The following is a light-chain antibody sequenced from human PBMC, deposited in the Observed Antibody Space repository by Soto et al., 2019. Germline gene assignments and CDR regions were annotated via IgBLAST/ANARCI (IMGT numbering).Light chain of an antibody. J-gene: IGKJ1*01. Sequence: DIRMTQSPPSLSASVGDKITITCRASQGISNYLAWYQQKPGEVPKLLIYAASTLQSGVSSRFSGSGSGTVFTLTINSLQPEDVASYYCQSYDNVPRTVGQGTKVEVK. V-gene: IGKV1-27*01. CDR3: QSYDNVPRT. CDR1: QGISNY. CDR2: AAS.